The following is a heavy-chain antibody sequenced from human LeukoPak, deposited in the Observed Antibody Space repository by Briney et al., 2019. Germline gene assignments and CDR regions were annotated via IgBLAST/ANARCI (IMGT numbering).Heavy chain of an antibody. CDR3: ARHLPLLHEVDPFDY. CDR2: IYYSGST. V-gene: IGHV4-39*01. D-gene: IGHD2-15*01. J-gene: IGHJ4*02. CDR1: GGSISSSSYY. Sequence: SETLSLTCTVSGGSISSSSYYWGWIRQPPGKGLEWIGSIYYSGSTYYNPSLKSRVTISVDTSKNQFSLKLSSVTAADTAVYYCARHLPLLHEVDPFDYWGQGTLVTVSS.